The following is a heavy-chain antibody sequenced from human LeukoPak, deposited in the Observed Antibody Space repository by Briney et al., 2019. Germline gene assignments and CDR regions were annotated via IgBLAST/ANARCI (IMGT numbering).Heavy chain of an antibody. Sequence: GASVKVSCKASGYTFTSYDINWVRQATGQGLEWMGWMNPNSGNTGYAQKFQGRVTTTRNTSISTAYMELSSLRSEDTAVYYCARDSDIVVVPAANKAYGMDVWGQRTTVTVSS. CDR3: ARDSDIVVVPAANKAYGMDV. CDR1: GYTFTSYD. CDR2: MNPNSGNT. J-gene: IGHJ6*02. D-gene: IGHD2-2*01. V-gene: IGHV1-8*01.